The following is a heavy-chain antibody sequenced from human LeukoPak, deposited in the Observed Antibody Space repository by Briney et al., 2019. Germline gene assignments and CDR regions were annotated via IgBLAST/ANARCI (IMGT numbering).Heavy chain of an antibody. CDR2: ITPVFGTR. V-gene: IGHV1-69*13. Sequence: ASVKVSCKASGYTFTNYPMNWVRQAPGQGLEWMGGITPVFGTRNSAQKFQGRVTITADESTSTAYMELSRLRSEDTAVYYCARDHWDGSYSRGDYWGQGTLVIVSS. J-gene: IGHJ4*02. CDR3: ARDHWDGSYSRGDY. CDR1: GYTFTNYP. D-gene: IGHD1-26*01.